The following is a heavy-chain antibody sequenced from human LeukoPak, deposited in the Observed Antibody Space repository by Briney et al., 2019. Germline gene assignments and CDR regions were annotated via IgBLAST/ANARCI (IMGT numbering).Heavy chain of an antibody. CDR3: ARGSNSDY. CDR2: ISSGSTTI. J-gene: IGHJ4*02. CDR1: GFTFGTYS. V-gene: IGHV3-48*02. Sequence: GGPLRLSCETSGFTFGTYSMNWVRQAPGKGLEWVSYISSGSTTIYHADSVKGRFTISRDKAKNSLYLQMNSLRDEDTAVYYCARGSNSDYWGQGRLVTVSS.